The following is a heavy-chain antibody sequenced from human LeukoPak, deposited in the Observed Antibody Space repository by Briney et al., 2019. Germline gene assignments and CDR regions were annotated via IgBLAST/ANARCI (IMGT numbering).Heavy chain of an antibody. CDR1: GYSFTGYG. Sequence: ASVKVSCKASGYSFTGYGIGWVRQAPGQGPEWMGWISAYNGNTKHAQKFQGRVTMTTDTSTSTAYMELRSLRSDDTAVYYCARDSLQYYGSGSYRDFDYWGQGTLVTVSS. J-gene: IGHJ4*02. V-gene: IGHV1-18*01. D-gene: IGHD3-10*01. CDR2: ISAYNGNT. CDR3: ARDSLQYYGSGSYRDFDY.